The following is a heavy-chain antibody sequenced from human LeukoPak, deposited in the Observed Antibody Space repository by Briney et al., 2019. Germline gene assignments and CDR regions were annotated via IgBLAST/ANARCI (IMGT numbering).Heavy chain of an antibody. CDR2: IHYGWNT. CDR1: GASMNKYY. CDR3: ARRSDLWSGFRSDYYYMDV. D-gene: IGHD3-3*01. Sequence: LSETLSLTCTVSGASMNKYYWSWIRQPPGKGLEWIGYIHYGWNTNYSPSLKSRLTISVDRSNNQFSLSLTSVAAADTAVYYCARRSDLWSGFRSDYYYMDVWGNGTTVIVSS. V-gene: IGHV4-59*08. J-gene: IGHJ6*03.